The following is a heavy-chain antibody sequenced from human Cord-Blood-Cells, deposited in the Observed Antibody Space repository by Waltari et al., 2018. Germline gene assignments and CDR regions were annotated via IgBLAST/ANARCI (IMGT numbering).Heavy chain of an antibody. CDR1: GYTFSRPS. J-gene: IGHJ4*02. CDR2: ISSSSSYI. Sequence: EVQLVESGGGLVKPGGSLRLSCAASGYTFSRPSTNWVRQAPGKGLEWVSSISSSSSYIYYADSVKGRFTISRDNAKNSLYLQMNSLRAEDTAVYYCARIAAAGSFDYWGQGTLVTVSS. V-gene: IGHV3-21*01. D-gene: IGHD6-13*01. CDR3: ARIAAAGSFDY.